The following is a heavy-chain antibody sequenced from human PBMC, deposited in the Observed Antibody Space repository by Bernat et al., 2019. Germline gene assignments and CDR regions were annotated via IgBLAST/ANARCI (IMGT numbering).Heavy chain of an antibody. V-gene: IGHV3-53*02. CDR2: IYSGGST. Sequence: EVQLVETGGGLIQPGGSLRLSCAASGFIVSSNYMSWVRQAPGKGLEWVSVIYSGGSTYYADPVKGRFTISRDNSKNTLYRQMNSLRAEDTAVYYCAGSNWNDQTVPWGQGTLVTVSS. J-gene: IGHJ5*02. CDR3: AGSNWNDQTVP. D-gene: IGHD1-20*01. CDR1: GFIVSSNY.